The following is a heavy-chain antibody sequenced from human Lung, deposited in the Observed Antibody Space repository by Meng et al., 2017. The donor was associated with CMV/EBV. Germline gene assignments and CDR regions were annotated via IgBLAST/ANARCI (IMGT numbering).Heavy chain of an antibody. Sequence: SXTLSLTCNISGDSMANFYWTWIRQPPGKGLEWVGSVFHTGDTKYNSYLKGRLTLSVDTSRKQVSLRLVSLNTADTATYYCARGRSCVDGVCYDDHNYFGPWGQGXLVTVSS. CDR3: ARGRSCVDGVCYDDHNYFGP. CDR1: GDSMANFY. J-gene: IGHJ5*02. CDR2: VFHTGDT. V-gene: IGHV4-59*01. D-gene: IGHD2-21*02.